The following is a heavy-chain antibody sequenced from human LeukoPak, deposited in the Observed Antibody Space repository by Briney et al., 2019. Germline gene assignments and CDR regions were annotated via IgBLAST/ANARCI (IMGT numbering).Heavy chain of an antibody. CDR2: IYHSGST. V-gene: IGHV4-4*02. J-gene: IGHJ6*02. Sequence: PSGTLSLTCAVSGGSISSSNWWSWVRQPPGKGLEWIGEIYHSGSTNYNPSLKSRVTISVDKSKNQFSLKLSSVTAADTAVYYCVRVAGYYYGSGSYWMDVWGQGTTVTVSS. CDR1: GGSISSSNW. D-gene: IGHD3-10*01. CDR3: VRVAGYYYGSGSYWMDV.